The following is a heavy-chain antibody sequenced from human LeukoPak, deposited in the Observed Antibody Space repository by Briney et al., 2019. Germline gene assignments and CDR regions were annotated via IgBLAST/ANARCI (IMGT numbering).Heavy chain of an antibody. D-gene: IGHD3-10*01. CDR1: GFSFGNAW. CDR2: IKSKTDGGTI. J-gene: IGHJ4*02. V-gene: IGHV3-15*01. Sequence: GGSLRLSCAAFGFSFGNAWMSWVRQAPGKGLEWVGRIKSKTDGGTIDYAAPVKGRFSISRDDSKNTVYLQMNSLKTEDTAVYFCTTNFFYSGPLDYWGQGILVTVSS. CDR3: TTNFFYSGPLDY.